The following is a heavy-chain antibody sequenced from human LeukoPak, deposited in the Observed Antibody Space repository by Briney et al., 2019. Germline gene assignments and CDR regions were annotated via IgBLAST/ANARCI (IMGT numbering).Heavy chain of an antibody. V-gene: IGHV4-39*01. CDR1: GGSISSGDYY. CDR2: IYYSGST. CDR3: ARLVVRGAYYYYMDV. Sequence: PSETLSLTCTVSGGSISSGDYYWSWIRQPPGKGLEWIGSIYYSGSTYYNPSLKSRVTISVDTSKNQFSLKLSSVTAADTAVYYCARLVVRGAYYYYMDVWGKGTTVTVSS. J-gene: IGHJ6*03. D-gene: IGHD3-10*01.